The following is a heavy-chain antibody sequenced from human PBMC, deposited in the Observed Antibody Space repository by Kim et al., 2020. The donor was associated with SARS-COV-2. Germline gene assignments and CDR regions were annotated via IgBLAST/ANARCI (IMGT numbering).Heavy chain of an antibody. CDR1: GYSFTSYW. CDR2: IYPGDSDT. CDR3: ARHNWNGGVDGMSYFDY. D-gene: IGHD1-1*01. Sequence: GESLKISCKGSGYSFTSYWIGWVRQMPGKGLEWMGIIYPGDSDTRYSPSFQGQVTISADKSISTAYLQWSSLKASDTAMYYCARHNWNGGVDGMSYFDYWGQGTLVTVSS. V-gene: IGHV5-51*01. J-gene: IGHJ4*02.